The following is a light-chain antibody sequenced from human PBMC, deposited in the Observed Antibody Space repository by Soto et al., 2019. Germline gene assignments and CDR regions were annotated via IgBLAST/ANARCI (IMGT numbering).Light chain of an antibody. V-gene: IGLV2-14*01. CDR2: DVS. J-gene: IGLJ1*01. CDR3: SSYTSSSTQV. Sequence: QSALTQPASVSGSLGQSITISCTGTSSDVGGYNYVSWYQQHPGKAPKLMIYDVSNRPSGVSNRFSGSKSGNTASLTISGLQAEDEADYYCSSYTSSSTQVFGTGTKLTVL. CDR1: SSDVGGYNY.